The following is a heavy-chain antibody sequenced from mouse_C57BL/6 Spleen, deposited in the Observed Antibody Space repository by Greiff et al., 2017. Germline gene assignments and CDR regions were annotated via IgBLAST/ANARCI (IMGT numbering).Heavy chain of an antibody. Sequence: VMLVESGPGLVAPSQSLSITCTVSGFSLTSYGVSWVRQPPGKGLEWLGVIWGDGSTNYHSALISRLSISKDNSKSQVFLKLNSLQTDDTATYYCAKPSGKTGRAWFAYWGQGTLVTVSA. J-gene: IGHJ3*01. CDR1: GFSLTSYG. CDR3: AKPSGKTGRAWFAY. CDR2: IWGDGST. V-gene: IGHV2-3*01. D-gene: IGHD4-1*01.